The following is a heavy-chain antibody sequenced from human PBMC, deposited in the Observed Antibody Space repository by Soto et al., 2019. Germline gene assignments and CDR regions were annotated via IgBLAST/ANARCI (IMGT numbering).Heavy chain of an antibody. CDR3: ATPRGLQLWFPFDY. CDR2: IIPIFGTA. V-gene: IGHV1-69*06. Sequence: QVQLVQSGAEVKKPGSSVKVSCKASGGTFSSYAISWVRQAPGQGLEWMGGIIPIFGTANYAQKFQGRVTITADKSTSTAYMELSSLRSQDTAVYYCATPRGLQLWFPFDYWGQGTLVTVSS. J-gene: IGHJ4*02. CDR1: GGTFSSYA. D-gene: IGHD5-18*01.